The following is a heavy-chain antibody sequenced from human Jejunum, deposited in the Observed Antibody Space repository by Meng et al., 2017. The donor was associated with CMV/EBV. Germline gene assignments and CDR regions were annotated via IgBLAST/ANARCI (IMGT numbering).Heavy chain of an antibody. CDR2: INSDGSIT. CDR1: FTLSSYY. Sequence: FTLSSYYMPWVRPAPGKGLVWVSRINSDGSITYYADSLKGRFTISRDNAKNTLYLQMNSLRAEDTAIYYCARGGYDFWTDYLHYWGQGTLVTVSS. D-gene: IGHD3-3*01. V-gene: IGHV3-74*01. J-gene: IGHJ4*02. CDR3: ARGGYDFWTDYLHY.